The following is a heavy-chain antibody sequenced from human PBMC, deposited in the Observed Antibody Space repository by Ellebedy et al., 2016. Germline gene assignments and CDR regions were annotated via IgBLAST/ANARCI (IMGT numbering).Heavy chain of an antibody. CDR1: GYTLTNYG. CDR2: ISGSSGNT. Sequence: ASVKVSCKASGYTLTNYGISWVRQAPGQGLEWMGWISGSSGNTNYAQKLQGRVTMTTDASTSTAYMELRSLRSDDPAVYFCARGGNSWFFDYWGQGTLVTVSS. D-gene: IGHD6-13*01. J-gene: IGHJ4*02. V-gene: IGHV1-18*01. CDR3: ARGGNSWFFDY.